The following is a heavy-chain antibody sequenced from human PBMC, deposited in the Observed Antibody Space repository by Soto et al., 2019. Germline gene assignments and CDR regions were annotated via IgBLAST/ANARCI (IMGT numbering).Heavy chain of an antibody. J-gene: IGHJ4*02. V-gene: IGHV1-69*01. Sequence: QLRLVQSGAEVRKPGSSVKVSCKAPGDTFTNYAISWLRLVPGQGLEWMGGFRPFVEAADLAEKFRSRLTITADASTSTAYMELSDLRSEDTAIYYCARGGYSNSWRFDYWGQGALLTVS. D-gene: IGHD2-21*01. CDR1: GDTFTNYA. CDR3: ARGGYSNSWRFDY. CDR2: FRPFVEAA.